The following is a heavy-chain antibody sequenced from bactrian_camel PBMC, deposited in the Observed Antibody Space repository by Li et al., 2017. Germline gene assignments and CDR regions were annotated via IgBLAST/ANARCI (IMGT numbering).Heavy chain of an antibody. CDR1: PYIFTRCG. V-gene: IGHV3S9*01. D-gene: IGHD6*01. J-gene: IGHJ4*01. CDR2: MDSDGTT. Sequence: HVQLVESGGGSVQAGGSLKLSCAVSPYIFTRCGLGWYRQAPGNVRELVSSMDSDGTTIYADSVKGRFTISQDNEKNTLYLQLYSLKTEDSAMYYCETYQGERRSAGGTQVTVS.